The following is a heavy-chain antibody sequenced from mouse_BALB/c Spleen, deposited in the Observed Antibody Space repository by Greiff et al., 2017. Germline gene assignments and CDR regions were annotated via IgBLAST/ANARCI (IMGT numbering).Heavy chain of an antibody. D-gene: IGHD2-14*01. CDR3: ARSYRYAYFDY. CDR1: GYTFTSYW. CDR2: INPSTGYT. J-gene: IGHJ2*01. V-gene: IGHV1-7*01. Sequence: QVQLQQSGAELAKPGASVKMSCKASGYTFTSYWMHWVKQRPGQGLEWIGYINPSTGYTEYNQKFKDKATLTADKSSSTAYMQLSSLTSEDSAVYYCARSYRYAYFDYWGQGTTLTVSS.